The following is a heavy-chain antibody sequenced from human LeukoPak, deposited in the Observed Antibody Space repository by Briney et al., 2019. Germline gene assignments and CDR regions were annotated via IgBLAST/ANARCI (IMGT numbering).Heavy chain of an antibody. D-gene: IGHD3-22*01. V-gene: IGHV4-31*03. Sequence: SQTLSLTCTVSGGSVSSGGYYWSWIRQHPGKGLEWIGYIYYSGSTYYNPSLKSRVTISVDTSKNQFSLKLSSVTAADTAVYYCARDPFLLGFFDYWGQGTLVTVSS. CDR2: IYYSGST. CDR3: ARDPFLLGFFDY. J-gene: IGHJ4*02. CDR1: GGSVSSGGYY.